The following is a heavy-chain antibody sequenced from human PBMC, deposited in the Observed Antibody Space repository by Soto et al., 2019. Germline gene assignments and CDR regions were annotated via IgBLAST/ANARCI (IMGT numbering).Heavy chain of an antibody. Sequence: PSETLSLTCAVSGYSISSSNWWGWIRQPPGKGLEWIGYIYYSGTTYYNPSLKSRVTMSVDTSKNQFSLKLTSVTAVDTAVYYCARREIQGPMVYWGQGTLVTVSS. CDR1: GYSISSSNW. J-gene: IGHJ4*02. D-gene: IGHD3-10*01. CDR3: ARREIQGPMVY. V-gene: IGHV4-28*01. CDR2: IYYSGTT.